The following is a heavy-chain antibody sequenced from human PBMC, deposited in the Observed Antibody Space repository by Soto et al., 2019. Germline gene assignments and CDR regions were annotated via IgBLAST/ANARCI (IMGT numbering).Heavy chain of an antibody. J-gene: IGHJ6*04. Sequence: QVQLVDSGGGVVQPGRSLRLSCRTSGFLFNTYAMHWVRQAPGKGLGWVAVMSHEGSRTYYADSVKGRLTISRDNSKTTPYPQINSRRNEDTAVYYSARPGSGSDVLTGKYFSYYQAREVWGKRTAVTFPS. CDR3: ARPGSGSDVLTGKYFSYYQAREV. D-gene: IGHD3-9*01. CDR2: MSHEGSRT. CDR1: GFLFNTYA. V-gene: IGHV3-30-3*01.